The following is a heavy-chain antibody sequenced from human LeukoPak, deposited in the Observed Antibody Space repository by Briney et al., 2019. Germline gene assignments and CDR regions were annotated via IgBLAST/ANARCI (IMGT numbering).Heavy chain of an antibody. CDR2: AISKSSGGTS. CDR1: GFTVGHVY. Sequence: PGGSLRLSCAAFGFTVGHVYMTWVRQAPGKGLEWVGRAISKSSGGTSDYAAVVKGRSTISRDDSENTLYLQMNNLKSEDTAVYYCAASMVSGGFDIWGQGTMVTVSS. CDR3: AASMVSGGFDI. D-gene: IGHD1-14*01. V-gene: IGHV3-15*05. J-gene: IGHJ3*02.